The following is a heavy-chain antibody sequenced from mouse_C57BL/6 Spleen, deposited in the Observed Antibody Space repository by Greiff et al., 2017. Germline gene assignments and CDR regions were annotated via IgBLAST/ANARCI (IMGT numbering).Heavy chain of an antibody. Sequence: QVQLKESGPELVKPGASVKISCKASGYAFSSSWMNWVKQRPGKGLEWIGRIYPGDGDTNYNGKFKGKATLTADKSSSTAYMQLSILTSEDSAVYFCARKEWVDYWGQGTTLTVSS. CDR2: IYPGDGDT. V-gene: IGHV1-82*01. CDR1: GYAFSSSW. CDR3: ARKEWVDY. D-gene: IGHD1-3*01. J-gene: IGHJ2*01.